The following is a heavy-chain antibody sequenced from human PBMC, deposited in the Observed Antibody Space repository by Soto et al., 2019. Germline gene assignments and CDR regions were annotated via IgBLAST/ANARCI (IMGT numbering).Heavy chain of an antibody. CDR3: AHRVLRTVFGLVTTAASYFDF. V-gene: IGHV2-5*02. CDR2: IYWDDDK. CDR1: GFSLTTSGVG. D-gene: IGHD3-3*01. Sequence: QITLNESGPTQVKPRQTLTLTCTFYGFSLTTSGVGVGWIRQSPGKAPEWLALIYWDDDKRYSPSLKSRLTITTDTSKHQVVLTMADLDPADTATYYGAHRVLRTVFGLVTTAASYFDFWGQGTPVAFSS. J-gene: IGHJ4*02.